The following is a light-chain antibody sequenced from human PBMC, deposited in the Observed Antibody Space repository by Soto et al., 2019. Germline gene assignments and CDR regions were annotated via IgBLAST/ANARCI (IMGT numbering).Light chain of an antibody. CDR2: AAS. V-gene: IGKV1-39*01. CDR3: QQSYTTPIT. J-gene: IGKJ1*01. Sequence: DIQMTQSPSSLSVSVGDRVTITCRASQSIKNYLNWYQQKPGKAPKLLIYAASSLQSGVPSRFSGSGSGTDFTLTISSLQPEDFATYYCQQSYTTPITFGQGTKVEIK. CDR1: QSIKNY.